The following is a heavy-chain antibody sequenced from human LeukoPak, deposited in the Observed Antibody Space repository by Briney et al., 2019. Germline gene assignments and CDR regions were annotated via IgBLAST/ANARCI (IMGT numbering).Heavy chain of an antibody. V-gene: IGHV4-38-2*01. CDR2: IYHSGNT. CDR3: ARVVPVGGNDY. CDR1: GYSIRSNYL. D-gene: IGHD4-23*01. Sequence: PSETLSLTSAVSGYSIRSNYLGGWVPHPPGKRLEWMATIYHSGNTYYNQSLRSRVTMSVDTFKNQFSLKVSSVTAADTAVYYCARVVPVGGNDYWGQGILVSVCS. J-gene: IGHJ4*02.